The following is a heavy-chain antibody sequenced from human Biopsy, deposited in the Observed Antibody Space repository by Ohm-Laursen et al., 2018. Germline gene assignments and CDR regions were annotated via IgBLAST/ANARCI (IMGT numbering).Heavy chain of an antibody. Sequence: TLSLTCTVYGATFSDYYWGWIRQPPGKGLEWIGQINQSGETKYNPSLQSRVTISAEVSKNQFSLKLRSLTAADTAIYYCGNEVYGRDYWGQGARVTVSS. CDR3: GNEVYGRDY. CDR2: INQSGET. CDR1: GATFSDYY. V-gene: IGHV4-34*08. D-gene: IGHD4-17*01. J-gene: IGHJ4*02.